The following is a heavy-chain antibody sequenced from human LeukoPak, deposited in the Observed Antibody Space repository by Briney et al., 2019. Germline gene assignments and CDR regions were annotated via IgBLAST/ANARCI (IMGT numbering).Heavy chain of an antibody. J-gene: IGHJ5*02. CDR3: ARHRGYCSSTSCSYNWFDP. CDR1: GGSISGHY. V-gene: IGHV4-4*07. CDR2: IYSSGST. Sequence: SETLSLTCTVSGGSISGHYWTWIRQPAGKGLEWIGRIYSSGSTGYNPSLKSRVTMSVDTSKNRFSLKLSSVTAADTAVYYCARHRGYCSSTSCSYNWFDPWGQGTLVTVSS. D-gene: IGHD2-2*03.